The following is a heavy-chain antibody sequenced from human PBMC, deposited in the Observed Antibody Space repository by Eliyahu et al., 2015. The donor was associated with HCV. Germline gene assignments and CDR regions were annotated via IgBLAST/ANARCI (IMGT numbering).Heavy chain of an antibody. CDR1: GGTFGRHT. J-gene: IGHJ5*02. Sequence: QVQLVQSGAEVKKPGSSVKVSCKASGGTFGRHTISWVRQPPGQGLEWMGGIIPLFGTANYAQKFQGRVTITADESTKTAYMEVRSLRSDDTAVYYCALEGGSSGPRWFDPWGQGTLVTVSS. V-gene: IGHV1-69*01. CDR3: ALEGGSSGPRWFDP. D-gene: IGHD6-19*01. CDR2: IIPLFGTA.